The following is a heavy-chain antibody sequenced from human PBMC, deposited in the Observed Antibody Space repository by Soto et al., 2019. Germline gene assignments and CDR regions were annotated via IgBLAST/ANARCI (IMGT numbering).Heavy chain of an antibody. CDR2: ISSSSSTI. CDR1: GFTFSSYS. D-gene: IGHD5-18*01. V-gene: IGHV3-48*02. Sequence: GGSLRLSCAASGFTFSSYSMNWVRQAPGKGLEWVSYISSSSSTIYYADSVKGRFTISRDNAKNSLYLQMNSLRDEDTAVYYCARGQKRTYIYGDLYYYYGMDVWGQGTTVTVSS. J-gene: IGHJ6*02. CDR3: ARGQKRTYIYGDLYYYYGMDV.